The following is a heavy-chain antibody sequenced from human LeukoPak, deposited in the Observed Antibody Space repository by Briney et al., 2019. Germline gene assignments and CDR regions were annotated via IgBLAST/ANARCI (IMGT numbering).Heavy chain of an antibody. CDR2: ISSNGGST. CDR3: VKDPGWQLQYEGAGAFDI. D-gene: IGHD2-15*01. Sequence: GGSLRLSCSASGFTFSCYAMHWVRQAPGKGLEYVSAISSNGGSTYYADSVKGRFTISRDNSKNTLYLQMSSLRAEDTAVYYCVKDPGWQLQYEGAGAFDIWGQGTMVTVSS. V-gene: IGHV3-64D*06. CDR1: GFTFSCYA. J-gene: IGHJ3*02.